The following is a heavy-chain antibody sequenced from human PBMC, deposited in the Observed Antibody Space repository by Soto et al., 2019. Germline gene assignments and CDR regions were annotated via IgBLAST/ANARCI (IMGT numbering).Heavy chain of an antibody. D-gene: IGHD6-13*01. Sequence: QVQLQESGPGLVKPSQTLSLTCTVSGGSISSGGYYWSWIRKHPGKGLEWIGYIYYSGSTYYNPSLKSRVTISVDTSKNEFSLKLSSVTAADTAVYYCASYRMGDSSSWYGDFDYWGQGTLVTVSS. CDR3: ASYRMGDSSSWYGDFDY. V-gene: IGHV4-31*03. CDR1: GGSISSGGYY. CDR2: IYYSGST. J-gene: IGHJ4*02.